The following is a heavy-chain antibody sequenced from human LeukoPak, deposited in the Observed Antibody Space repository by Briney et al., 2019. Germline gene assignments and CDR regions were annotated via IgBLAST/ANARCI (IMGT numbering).Heavy chain of an antibody. CDR1: GGSFSGYY. CDR2: INHSGST. D-gene: IGHD4-11*01. V-gene: IGHV4-34*01. Sequence: PSETLSLTCAVYGGSFSGYYWSWIRQPPGKGLEWIGEINHSGSTNYNPSLKSRVTISVDTSKNQFSLKLSSVTAADTAVYYCARVVRRYYYGMDVWGQGTTVTVSS. CDR3: ARVVRRYYYGMDV. J-gene: IGHJ6*02.